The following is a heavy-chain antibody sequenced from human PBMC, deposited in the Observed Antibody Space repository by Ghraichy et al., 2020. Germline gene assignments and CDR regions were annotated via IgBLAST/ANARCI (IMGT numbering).Heavy chain of an antibody. J-gene: IGHJ6*02. CDR2: IKSKTDGGTT. CDR3: TTDELRPNYYYYYGMDV. CDR1: GFTFSNAW. V-gene: IGHV3-15*01. D-gene: IGHD1-7*01. Sequence: GGSLRLSCAASGFTFSNAWMSWVRQAPGKGLEWVGRIKSKTDGGTTDYAAPVKGRFTISRDDSKNTLYLQMNSLKTEDTAVYYCTTDELRPNYYYYYGMDVWGQGTTVTVSS.